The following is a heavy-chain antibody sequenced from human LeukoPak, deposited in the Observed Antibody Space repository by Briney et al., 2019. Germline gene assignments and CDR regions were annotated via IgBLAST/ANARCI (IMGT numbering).Heavy chain of an antibody. CDR2: IIPILGIA. CDR3: ARVGEHVEMAA. V-gene: IGHV1-69*04. D-gene: IGHD5-24*01. CDR1: GGTFSSYA. Sequence: SVKVSCKASGGTFSSYAISWVRQAPGQGLEWMGRIIPILGIANYAQKFQGRVTITADKSTSTAYMELSSLRSEDTAVYYCARVGEHVEMAAWGQGTLVTVSS. J-gene: IGHJ4*02.